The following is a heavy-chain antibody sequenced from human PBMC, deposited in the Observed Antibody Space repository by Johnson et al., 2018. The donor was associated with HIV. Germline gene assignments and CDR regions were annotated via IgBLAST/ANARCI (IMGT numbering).Heavy chain of an antibody. D-gene: IGHD1-7*01. V-gene: IGHV3-66*01. CDR2: IYSGGST. CDR1: GFTVSSNY. J-gene: IGHJ3*02. Sequence: VLLVESGGGLVQPGGSLRLSCAASGFTVSSNYMSWVRQAPGKGLEWVSVIYSGGSTYYADSVKGRFTISRDNSKNTLYLQMNSLRAEDTAVYYCAREGAWELRPGAFDIWGQGTMVTVSS. CDR3: AREGAWELRPGAFDI.